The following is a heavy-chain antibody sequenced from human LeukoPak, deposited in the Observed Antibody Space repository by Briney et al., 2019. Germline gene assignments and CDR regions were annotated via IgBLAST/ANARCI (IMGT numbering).Heavy chain of an antibody. CDR2: FDPEDGET. CDR1: GYTLTELS. V-gene: IGHV1-24*01. D-gene: IGHD1-26*01. CDR3: ATTPPHVGATNAMYYFDY. J-gene: IGHJ4*02. Sequence: ASVKVSCKVSGYTLTELSTHWVRQAPGKGLEWMGGFDPEDGETIYAQKFQGRVTMTEDTSTDTAYMELSSLRSEDTAVYYCATTPPHVGATNAMYYFDYWGQGTLVTVSS.